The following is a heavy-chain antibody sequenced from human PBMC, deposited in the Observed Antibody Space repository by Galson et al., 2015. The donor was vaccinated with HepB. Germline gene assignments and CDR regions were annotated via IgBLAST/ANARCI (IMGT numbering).Heavy chain of an antibody. J-gene: IGHJ6*03. CDR2: ITTSSSYV. V-gene: IGHV3-21*01. Sequence: SLRLSCAASGFTFSSYSMNWVRQAPGKGLEWVSSITTSSSYVYYADSVKGRFTISRDNAKNSLYLQMNSLRAEDTAVYYCARDSGYCSSTSCHPYYMDVWGKGTTVTVSS. D-gene: IGHD2-2*01. CDR1: GFTFSSYS. CDR3: ARDSGYCSSTSCHPYYMDV.